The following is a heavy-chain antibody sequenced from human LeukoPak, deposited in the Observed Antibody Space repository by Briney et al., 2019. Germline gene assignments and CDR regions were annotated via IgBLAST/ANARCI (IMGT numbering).Heavy chain of an antibody. Sequence: SETLSLTCAVYGGSFSGYYWSWIRQPPGKGLEWIGCIYYSGSTSYNPSLQSRVTISVDTSKNQFSLKLSSVTAADTAVYYCARRRSGYSYGYYFDFWGQGTLVTVSS. CDR2: IYYSGST. D-gene: IGHD5-18*01. J-gene: IGHJ4*02. CDR1: GGSFSGYY. CDR3: ARRRSGYSYGYYFDF. V-gene: IGHV4-59*01.